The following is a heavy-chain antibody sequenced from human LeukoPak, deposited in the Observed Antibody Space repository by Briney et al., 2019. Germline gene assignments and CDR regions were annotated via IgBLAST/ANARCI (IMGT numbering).Heavy chain of an antibody. CDR1: GGSFSGYY. CDR2: INHSGST. D-gene: IGHD3-9*01. Sequence: KPSETLSLTCAVYGGSFSGYYWSWIRQPPGKGPEWIGEINHSGSTNYNPSLKSRVTISVDTSKNQFSLKLSSVTAADTAVYYCARGKEAPVILTGYPHAPFDYWGQGTLVTVSS. V-gene: IGHV4-34*01. CDR3: ARGKEAPVILTGYPHAPFDY. J-gene: IGHJ4*02.